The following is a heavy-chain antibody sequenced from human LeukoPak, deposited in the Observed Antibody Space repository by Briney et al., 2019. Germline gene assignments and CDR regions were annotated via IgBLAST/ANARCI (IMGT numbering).Heavy chain of an antibody. CDR2: IDPSDSYI. Sequence: GGSLKISCKGSGYSFTSYWISWVRQMPGKGLEWMGRIDPSDSYINYSPSFQGHVTFSADKSISTAYLQWSSLKASDTAMYYCARPISAAGTFAFDMWGQGTMVTVSS. V-gene: IGHV5-10-1*01. CDR1: GYSFTSYW. D-gene: IGHD6-13*01. J-gene: IGHJ3*02. CDR3: ARPISAAGTFAFDM.